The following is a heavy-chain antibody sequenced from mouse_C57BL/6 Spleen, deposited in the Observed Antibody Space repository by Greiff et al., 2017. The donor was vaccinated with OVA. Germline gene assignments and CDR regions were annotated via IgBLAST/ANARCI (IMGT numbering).Heavy chain of an antibody. V-gene: IGHV5-4*01. CDR2: ISDGGSYT. CDR1: GFTFSSYA. CDR3: ARDGSNYLFAY. D-gene: IGHD2-5*01. J-gene: IGHJ3*01. Sequence: EVKVVESGGGLVKPGGSLKLSCAASGFTFSSYAMSWVRQTPEKRLEWVATISDGGSYTYYPDNVKGRFTISRDNAKNNLYLQMSHLKSEDTAMYYCARDGSNYLFAYWGQGTLVTVSA.